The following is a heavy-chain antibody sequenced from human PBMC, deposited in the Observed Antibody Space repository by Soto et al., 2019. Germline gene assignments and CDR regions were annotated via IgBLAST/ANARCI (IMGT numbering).Heavy chain of an antibody. D-gene: IGHD6-13*01. V-gene: IGHV3-21*01. CDR3: SAPSSSWYSESHDY. J-gene: IGHJ4*02. CDR1: GFTFSSYS. CDR2: ISSSSSYI. Sequence: GGSLRLSCAASGFTFSSYSMNWVRQAPGKGLEWVSSISSSSSYIYYADSVKGRFTISRDNAKNSLYLQMNSLRAEDTAVYYCSAPSSSWYSESHDYWGQGTLVTVSS.